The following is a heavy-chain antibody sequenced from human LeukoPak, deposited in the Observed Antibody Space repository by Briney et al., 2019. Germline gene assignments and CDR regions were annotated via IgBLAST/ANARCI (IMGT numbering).Heavy chain of an antibody. D-gene: IGHD3-10*01. CDR1: GFTFSSYS. CDR3: ARGNVLLWFGGSNDPTPLDY. J-gene: IGHJ4*02. V-gene: IGHV3-21*01. CDR2: ISSSSGYI. Sequence: GSLRLSCAASGFTFSSYSMNWVRQAPGKGLEWVSSISSSSGYIYYADSVKGRFTISRDNAKNSLYLQMNSLRAEDTAVYYCARGNVLLWFGGSNDPTPLDYWGQGTLVTVSS.